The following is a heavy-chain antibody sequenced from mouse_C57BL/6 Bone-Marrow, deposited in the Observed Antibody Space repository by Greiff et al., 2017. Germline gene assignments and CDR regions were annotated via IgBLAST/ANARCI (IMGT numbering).Heavy chain of an antibody. D-gene: IGHD3-2*02. CDR1: GYAFSSSW. CDR3: ARGQLRLPGPFAY. J-gene: IGHJ3*01. V-gene: IGHV1-82*01. Sequence: VKLMESGPELVKPGASVKISCKASGYAFSSSWMNWVKQRPGKGLEWIGRIYPGDGDTNYNGKFKGKATLTADKSSSTAYMQLSSLTSEDSAVYFCARGQLRLPGPFAYWGQGTLVTVSA. CDR2: IYPGDGDT.